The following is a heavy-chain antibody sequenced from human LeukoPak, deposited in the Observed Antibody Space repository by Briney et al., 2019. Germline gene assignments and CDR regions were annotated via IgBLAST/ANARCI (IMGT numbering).Heavy chain of an antibody. J-gene: IGHJ4*02. V-gene: IGHV4-39*01. CDR1: GGSISSSNPY. D-gene: IGHD2-21*01. CDR3: ARHIQGANVCDY. Sequence: SETLSLTCTVSGGSISSSNPYWGWIRQPPGKGLEWIGTLSHSGSTYYNPSLKSRITISVDTSKSQFSLRLSSVTAADTALYYCARHIQGANVCDYWGQGTLVTVPS. CDR2: LSHSGST.